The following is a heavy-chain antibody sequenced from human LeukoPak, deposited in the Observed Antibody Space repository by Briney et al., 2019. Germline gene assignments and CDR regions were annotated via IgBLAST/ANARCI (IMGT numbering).Heavy chain of an antibody. CDR3: AREGLGELTLDY. Sequence: GASVKVSCEASGYTFTSYGISWVRQAPGQGLEWMGWISTYNGDTNYAQKLQGRVTMTTDTSTNTAYMELRSLRSDDTAVYYCAREGLGELTLDYWGQGTLVTVSS. CDR1: GYTFTSYG. V-gene: IGHV1-18*01. CDR2: ISTYNGDT. J-gene: IGHJ4*02. D-gene: IGHD3-16*01.